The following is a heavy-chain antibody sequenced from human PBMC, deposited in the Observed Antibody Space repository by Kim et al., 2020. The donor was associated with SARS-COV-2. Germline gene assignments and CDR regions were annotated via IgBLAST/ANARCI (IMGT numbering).Heavy chain of an antibody. CDR1: GFTFSSYG. J-gene: IGHJ4*02. Sequence: GGSLRLSCAASGFTFSSYGMHWVRQAPGKGLEWVAVIWYDGSNKYYADSVKGRCTISRDNSKNTLYLQMNSLRAEDTAVYYCARDSGLYYDILTGYSSSYYFDYWGQGTLVTVSS. V-gene: IGHV3-33*01. D-gene: IGHD3-9*01. CDR2: IWYDGSNK. CDR3: ARDSGLYYDILTGYSSSYYFDY.